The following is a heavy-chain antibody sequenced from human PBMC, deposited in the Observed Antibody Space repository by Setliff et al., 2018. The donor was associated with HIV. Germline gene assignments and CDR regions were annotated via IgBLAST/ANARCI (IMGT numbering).Heavy chain of an antibody. J-gene: IGHJ3*02. CDR1: GYAFTNSY. Sequence: ASVKVSCKTSGYAFTNSYLHWVRQAPGQGLEWMGMISPRAGSTNYAQNFQGRVRITADESTSTAYMDLSSLRSEDTAVYYCARDGGYSGHQWFGDAFDIWGQGTMVTVSS. CDR3: ARDGGYSGHQWFGDAFDI. V-gene: IGHV1-46*01. D-gene: IGHD5-12*01. CDR2: ISPRAGST.